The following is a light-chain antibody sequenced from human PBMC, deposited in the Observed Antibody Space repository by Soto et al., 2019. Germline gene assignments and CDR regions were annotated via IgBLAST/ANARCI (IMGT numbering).Light chain of an antibody. J-gene: IGKJ4*01. V-gene: IGKV4-1*01. CDR1: QSVLHSSNNRNY. Sequence: IVMTQSLDSLALSLGERANINSKSSQSVLHSSNNRNYLAWYQQKLGQPPKMLIYWASTPESGLPDRFSGSGSGTDFTLTITSLQAQDVAVYYCQQYYDAPALTFGGRTKVDIK. CDR3: QQYYDAPALT. CDR2: WAS.